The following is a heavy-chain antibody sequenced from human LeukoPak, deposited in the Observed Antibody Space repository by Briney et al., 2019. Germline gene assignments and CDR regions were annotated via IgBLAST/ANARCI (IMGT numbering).Heavy chain of an antibody. CDR1: GFTFSSYA. V-gene: IGHV3-23*01. Sequence: GGSLRLSCAASGFTFSSYAMSWVRQDPGKGLEWVSVISGSGGSTYYADSVKGRFTISRDNSKNTLYLQMNSLRAEDTAVYYCAKSASAFIVGATDYWGQGTLVTVSS. J-gene: IGHJ4*02. CDR2: ISGSGGST. CDR3: AKSASAFIVGATDY. D-gene: IGHD1-26*01.